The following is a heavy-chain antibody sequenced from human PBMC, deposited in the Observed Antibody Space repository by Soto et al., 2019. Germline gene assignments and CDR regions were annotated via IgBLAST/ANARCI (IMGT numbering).Heavy chain of an antibody. V-gene: IGHV5-51*01. Sequence: GESLKISCKGSGYSFTSYWIGWVRQMPGKGLEWMGIIYPGDSDTRYSPSFQGQVTISADKSISTAYLQWSSLKASDTAMYYCARRVIAVAGPMDDAFDIWGQGTMVTVSS. CDR1: GYSFTSYW. CDR2: IYPGDSDT. CDR3: ARRVIAVAGPMDDAFDI. J-gene: IGHJ3*02. D-gene: IGHD6-19*01.